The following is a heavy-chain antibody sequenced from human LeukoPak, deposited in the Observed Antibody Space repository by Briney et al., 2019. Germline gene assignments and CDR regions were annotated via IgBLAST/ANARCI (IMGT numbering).Heavy chain of an antibody. J-gene: IGHJ4*02. CDR1: GGSISSSSYY. D-gene: IGHD3-9*01. V-gene: IGHV4-61*05. CDR2: IYYSGST. CDR3: ASFDWLLSRFDY. Sequence: SETLSLTCTVSGGSISSSSYYWGWIRQPPGKGLEWIGYIYYSGSTNYNPSLKSRVTISVDTSKNQFSLKLSSVTAADRAVYYCASFDWLLSRFDYWGQGTLVTVSS.